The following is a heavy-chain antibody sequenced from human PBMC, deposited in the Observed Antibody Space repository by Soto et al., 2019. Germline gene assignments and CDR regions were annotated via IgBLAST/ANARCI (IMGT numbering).Heavy chain of an antibody. CDR3: ATCPSCSGGKGVYFDY. D-gene: IGHD2-15*01. CDR2: IYYSGST. Sequence: QVQLQESGPGRVKPSQTLSLTCTVSGGSISSGGYYWSWIRQHPGKGLEWIGYIYYSGSTYYNPSLKSRVTISVDTSKNQFSLKLSSVTAADTAVYYCATCPSCSGGKGVYFDYWGQGTLVTVSS. CDR1: GGSISSGGYY. J-gene: IGHJ4*02. V-gene: IGHV4-31*03.